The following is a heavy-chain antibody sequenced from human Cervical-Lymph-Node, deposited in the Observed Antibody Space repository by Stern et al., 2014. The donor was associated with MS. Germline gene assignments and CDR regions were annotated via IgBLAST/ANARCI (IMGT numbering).Heavy chain of an antibody. CDR3: ARERGPITADYFDY. CDR2: ISSSSSYI. Sequence: EVQLVESGGGLVKPGGSLRLSCAASGFTFSSYSMNWVRQAPGKGLEWVSSISSSSSYIYYADSVKGRFTISRDNAKNSLYLQMNSLRAEDTAVYYCARERGPITADYFDYWGQGTLVTVSS. J-gene: IGHJ4*02. CDR1: GFTFSSYS. V-gene: IGHV3-21*01. D-gene: IGHD3-10*01.